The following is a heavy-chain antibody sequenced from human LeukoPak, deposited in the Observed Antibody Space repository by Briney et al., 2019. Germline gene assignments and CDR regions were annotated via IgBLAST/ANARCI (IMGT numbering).Heavy chain of an antibody. CDR3: ARVGSSGWFINYYFDY. V-gene: IGHV1-8*01. Sequence: GASVEVSCKASGYTFTSYDINWVRQATGQGLGWMGWMNPNSGNTGYAQKFQGRVTMTRNTSISTAYMELSSLRSEDTAVYYCARVGSSGWFINYYFDYWGQGTLVTVSS. D-gene: IGHD6-19*01. CDR1: GYTFTSYD. J-gene: IGHJ4*02. CDR2: MNPNSGNT.